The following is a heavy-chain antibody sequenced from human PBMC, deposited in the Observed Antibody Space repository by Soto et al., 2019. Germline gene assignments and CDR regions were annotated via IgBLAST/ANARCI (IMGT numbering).Heavy chain of an antibody. CDR3: ARGYYDSSGYYHNDY. CDR2: IIPIFGTA. V-gene: IGHV1-69*13. D-gene: IGHD3-22*01. Sequence: ASVKVSCKASGGTFSSYAISWVRQAPGQGLEWMGGIIPIFGTANYAQKFQGRVTITADESTSTAYMELSSLRSEDTAVYYCARGYYDSSGYYHNDYWGQGTLVTVSS. J-gene: IGHJ4*02. CDR1: GGTFSSYA.